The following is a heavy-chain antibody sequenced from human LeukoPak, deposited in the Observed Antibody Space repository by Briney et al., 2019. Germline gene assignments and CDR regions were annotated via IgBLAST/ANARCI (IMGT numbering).Heavy chain of an antibody. CDR1: GYTFTGYY. CDR3: ARGRFLEWLLYEYFRSSEYYFDY. Sequence: ASVTVSCKASGYTFTGYYMHWVRQAPGQGLEWMGWINPNSGGTNYAQKFQGWVTMTRDTSISTAYMELSRLRSDDTAVYYCARGRFLEWLLYEYFRSSEYYFDYWGQGTLVTVSS. V-gene: IGHV1-2*04. D-gene: IGHD3-3*01. CDR2: INPNSGGT. J-gene: IGHJ4*02.